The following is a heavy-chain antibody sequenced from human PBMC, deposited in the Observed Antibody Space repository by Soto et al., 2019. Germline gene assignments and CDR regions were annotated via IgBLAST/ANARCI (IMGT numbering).Heavy chain of an antibody. D-gene: IGHD3-22*01. V-gene: IGHV3-73*01. CDR3: SRHGYYYDGRGDSEDN. Sequence: GGSLRLSCAASGFTFSGSAIHWVRQASGKGLEWVGRIRDKANSYATVYAASVRGRFTISRDDSKNTAYLEMNSLRTEDTAVYYCSRHGYYYDGRGDSEDNWGQGTLVTVSS. CDR2: IRDKANSYAT. CDR1: GFTFSGSA. J-gene: IGHJ4*02.